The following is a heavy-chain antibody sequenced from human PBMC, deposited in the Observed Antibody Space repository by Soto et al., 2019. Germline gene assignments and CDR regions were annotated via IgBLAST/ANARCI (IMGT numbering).Heavy chain of an antibody. V-gene: IGHV4-39*01. CDR3: SRRAPEGFDP. Sequence: QLQLLESGPGLVKPSGTLSLSCTVSGASFGTSAYYWGWIRRAPGKGLEWIGSINSSGSTFSNPSIKRRVTISVDTSKNQFSLKLTSVTAADTALYYCSRRAPEGFDPWGEGTLVTVSS. CDR1: GASFGTSAYY. J-gene: IGHJ5*02. CDR2: INSSGST.